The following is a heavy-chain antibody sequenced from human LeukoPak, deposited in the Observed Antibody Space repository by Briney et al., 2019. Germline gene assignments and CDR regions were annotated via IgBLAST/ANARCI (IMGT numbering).Heavy chain of an antibody. V-gene: IGHV1-2*02. CDR1: GYMFTGYY. CDR3: ARVVAVTGTPVYYMDV. Sequence: GASVKVSCKASGYMFTGYYMHWVRQAPGQGLEWMGWINPNSGGTNYAQKFQGRVTMTRDTSISTAYMDLNRLRYDDTAVYYCARVVAVTGTPVYYMDVWGKGTTVTVSS. CDR2: INPNSGGT. J-gene: IGHJ6*03. D-gene: IGHD6-19*01.